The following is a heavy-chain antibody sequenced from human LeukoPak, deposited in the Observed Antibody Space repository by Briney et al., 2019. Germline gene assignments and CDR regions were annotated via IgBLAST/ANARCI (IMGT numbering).Heavy chain of an antibody. CDR3: ARHPSDTSGWPLDY. Sequence: GESLKISCRGSGYSFTRNWIGWVRQMPGKGLEWMGMIYGGDPATRYSPSFQGQVTISADKSISTAYLQWSSLKASDTAMYYCARHPSDTSGWPLDYWGQGTLGTVSS. J-gene: IGHJ4*02. CDR2: IYGGDPAT. V-gene: IGHV5-51*01. D-gene: IGHD6-19*01. CDR1: GYSFTRNW.